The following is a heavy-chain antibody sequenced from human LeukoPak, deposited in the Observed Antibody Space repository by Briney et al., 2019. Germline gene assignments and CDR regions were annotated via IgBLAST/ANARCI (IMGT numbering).Heavy chain of an antibody. D-gene: IGHD1-26*01. Sequence: PGGSLRLSCAASGFTFSSYAMSWVRQAPGKGLEWVSAISGSGDSTYYADSVKGRFTISRDNSKNTLYLQMNSLRAEDTAVCYCARDGGSYTTGALDIWGQGTMVTVSS. CDR3: ARDGGSYTTGALDI. CDR1: GFTFSSYA. V-gene: IGHV3-23*01. J-gene: IGHJ3*02. CDR2: ISGSGDST.